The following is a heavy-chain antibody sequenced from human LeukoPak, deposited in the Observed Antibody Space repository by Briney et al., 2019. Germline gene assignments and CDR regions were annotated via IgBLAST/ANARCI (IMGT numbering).Heavy chain of an antibody. CDR2: ISSSGGTI. Sequence: GGSLRLSCAASGFTLSSYEMNWVRQAPGKGLEWISYISSSGGTIYYADSVKGRFTISRDNSRSTLYLQMNSLRAEDTALYYCAKDTSIGRYCTNGVCSPFDYWGQGTLVTVSS. CDR3: AKDTSIGRYCTNGVCSPFDY. J-gene: IGHJ4*02. D-gene: IGHD2-8*01. CDR1: GFTLSSYE. V-gene: IGHV3-48*03.